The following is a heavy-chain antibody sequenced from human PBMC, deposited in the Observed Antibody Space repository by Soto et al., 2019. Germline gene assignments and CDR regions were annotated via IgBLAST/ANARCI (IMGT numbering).Heavy chain of an antibody. CDR2: INGRSNYK. CDR1: GFSFSTYN. V-gene: IGHV3-21*02. D-gene: IGHD1-26*01. CDR3: LREDGLVGSNSAFDD. Sequence: EVQVVESGGGLVKPGGSLRLSCATSGFSFSTYNMNWVRQAPGKGLEWVSSINGRSNYKYYTDSVKGRFAISRDNPKNSLYLQMDSLRVEDTAVYYCLREDGLVGSNSAFDDWGQGTLVTIAS. J-gene: IGHJ4*02.